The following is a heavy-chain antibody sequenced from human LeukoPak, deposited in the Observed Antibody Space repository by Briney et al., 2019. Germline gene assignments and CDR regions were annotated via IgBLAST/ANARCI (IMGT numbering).Heavy chain of an antibody. CDR1: GFTLSSYW. J-gene: IGHJ4*02. D-gene: IGHD2-15*01. Sequence: GGSLRLSCAASGFTLSSYWMHWVRQDPGMGLVWVSRINTDGSRTTYADSVKGRFTISRDNAKNTLYLQMNSLRAEDTGVYYCARGLHCSGGSCYDTTFDYWGQGTLVTVSS. CDR3: ARGLHCSGGSCYDTTFDY. CDR2: INTDGSRT. V-gene: IGHV3-74*01.